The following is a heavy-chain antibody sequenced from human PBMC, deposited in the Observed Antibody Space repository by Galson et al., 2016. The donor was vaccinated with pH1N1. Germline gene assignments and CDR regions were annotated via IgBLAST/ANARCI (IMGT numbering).Heavy chain of an antibody. CDR2: VNTHSGNT. CDR1: GHDFTSHG. V-gene: IGHV1-18*04. J-gene: IGHJ4*02. D-gene: IGHD3-10*01. Sequence: SVKVSCKASGHDFTSHGLSWVRQAPGQGLEWMAWVNTHSGNTYYAQNFRGRLSMPTDKSTSTAYMELRSLKSDDTAVYYCAITPDYYGAGSYSVWGQGTLVTVSS. CDR3: AITPDYYGAGSYSV.